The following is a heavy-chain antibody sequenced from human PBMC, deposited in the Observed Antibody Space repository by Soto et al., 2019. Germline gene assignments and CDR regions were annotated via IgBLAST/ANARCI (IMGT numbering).Heavy chain of an antibody. CDR1: GGTFSSYT. CDR3: ARELGYSSDWHTFDP. J-gene: IGHJ5*02. V-gene: IGHV1-69*08. D-gene: IGHD6-19*01. Sequence: QVQLVQSGAEVKKPGSSVKVSCKASGGTFSSYTISWVRQAPGQGLEWMGRIIPILGIANYAQKFQGRGKITADNSTSTAYMELNSLRSEDTAVYYCARELGYSSDWHTFDPWGQGTLVTVS. CDR2: IIPILGIA.